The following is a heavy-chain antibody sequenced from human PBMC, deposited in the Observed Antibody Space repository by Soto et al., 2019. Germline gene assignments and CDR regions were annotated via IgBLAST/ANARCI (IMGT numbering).Heavy chain of an antibody. CDR2: ISGSGGST. V-gene: IGHV3-23*01. CDR1: GFTFSSYA. CDR3: AKDSRTRYCTNGVCYTGADYYYYYMDV. J-gene: IGHJ6*03. D-gene: IGHD2-8*01. Sequence: GGSLRLSCAASGFTFSSYAMSWVRQAPGKGLEWVSAISGSGGSTYYADSVKGRFTISRDNSKNTLYLQMNSLRAEDTAVYYCAKDSRTRYCTNGVCYTGADYYYYYMDVWGKGTTVTVSS.